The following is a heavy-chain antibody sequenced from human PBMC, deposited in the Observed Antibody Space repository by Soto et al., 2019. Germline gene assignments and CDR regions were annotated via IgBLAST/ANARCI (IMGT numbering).Heavy chain of an antibody. CDR1: GGTFSSYA. Sequence: ASVKVSCKASGGTFSSYAISWVRQAPGQGLEWMGGIIPIFGTANYAQKFQGRVTITADESTSTAYMELSSLRSEDTAVYYCARENYYDSSGYRYYFDYWGQGTLVTVSS. V-gene: IGHV1-69*13. D-gene: IGHD3-22*01. CDR2: IIPIFGTA. CDR3: ARENYYDSSGYRYYFDY. J-gene: IGHJ4*02.